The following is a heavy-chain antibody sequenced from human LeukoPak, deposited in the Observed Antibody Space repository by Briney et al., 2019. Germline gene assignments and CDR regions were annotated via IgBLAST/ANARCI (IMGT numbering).Heavy chain of an antibody. CDR2: LYYSGSA. V-gene: IGHV4-39*01. Sequence: SETLSLTCTVSGGSISSYYWGWIRQPPGKGLEWIGSLYYSGSAYYSPSLKSRVTISVDTSKNQFSLKLSSVTAADTAVYYCARLGAGPTYYDFWSGYSSFYFDYWGQGTLVTVSS. CDR3: ARLGAGPTYYDFWSGYSSFYFDY. D-gene: IGHD3-3*01. CDR1: GGSISSYY. J-gene: IGHJ4*02.